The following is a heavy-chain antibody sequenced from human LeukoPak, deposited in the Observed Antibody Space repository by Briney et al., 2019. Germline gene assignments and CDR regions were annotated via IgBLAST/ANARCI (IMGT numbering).Heavy chain of an antibody. D-gene: IGHD2-2*01. V-gene: IGHV3-74*01. J-gene: IGHJ6*02. CDR3: AKDAQDIVVVPAAIHYYYYYGMDV. CDR1: GFTFSSYW. CDR2: INSDGSST. Sequence: GGSLRLSCAASGFTFSSYWMHWVRQAPGKGLVWVSRINSDGSSTSYADSVKGRFTISRGNSKNTLYLQMNSLRAEDTAVYYCAKDAQDIVVVPAAIHYYYYYGMDVWGQGTTVTVSS.